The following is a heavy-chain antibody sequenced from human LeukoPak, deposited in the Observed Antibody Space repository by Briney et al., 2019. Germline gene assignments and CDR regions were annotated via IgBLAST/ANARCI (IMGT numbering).Heavy chain of an antibody. CDR3: ATLTTARKEYFQH. V-gene: IGHV4-39*07. Sequence: PSETLSLTCTVSGGSISSSSYYWGCIRQPPGKGLEWIGSIYYSGSTYYNPSLKSRVTISVDTSKHQFSLKLSSVTAADTAVYYCATLTTARKEYFQHWGQGTLVTVSS. CDR1: GGSISSSSYY. CDR2: IYYSGST. J-gene: IGHJ1*01. D-gene: IGHD4-17*01.